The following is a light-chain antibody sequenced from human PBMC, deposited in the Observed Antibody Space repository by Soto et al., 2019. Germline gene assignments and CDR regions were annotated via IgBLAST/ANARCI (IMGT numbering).Light chain of an antibody. CDR1: QGISSY. Sequence: DIQLTQSPSFLSASVGDRVTITCRASQGISSYLAWYDQKPGKAPKLLIYTASTLQSAVPSRFSGSGSGTEFTLTISSLQPEDFATYYCQQLNSYPLTFGGGTKMEIK. CDR2: TAS. CDR3: QQLNSYPLT. V-gene: IGKV1-9*01. J-gene: IGKJ4*01.